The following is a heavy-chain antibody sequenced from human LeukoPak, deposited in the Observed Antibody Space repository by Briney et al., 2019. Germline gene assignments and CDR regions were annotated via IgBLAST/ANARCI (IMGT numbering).Heavy chain of an antibody. CDR3: ARGAYDIVVVPAALDY. Sequence: PGESLRLSCAASGFTFSSYAMHWVRQAPGKGLEWVAVISYDGSNKYYADSVKGRFTISRDNSKNTLYLQMNSLRAEDTAVYYCARGAYDIVVVPAALDYWGQGTLVTVSS. J-gene: IGHJ4*02. CDR1: GFTFSSYA. V-gene: IGHV3-30*01. CDR2: ISYDGSNK. D-gene: IGHD2-2*01.